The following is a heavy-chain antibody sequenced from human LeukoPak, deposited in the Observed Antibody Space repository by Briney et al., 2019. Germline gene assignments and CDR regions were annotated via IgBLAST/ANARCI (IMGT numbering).Heavy chain of an antibody. D-gene: IGHD6-13*01. CDR1: GGSISSYY. V-gene: IGHV4-59*01. CDR3: ARGVYVAAAQYGY. Sequence: PSETLSLTCTVSGGSISSYYWSWIRQPPGKGLEWIGYIYYSGTTNYNPSLRSRVTISVDTSKNQFSLKLSSVTAADTAVYYCARGVYVAAAQYGYWGQGTLVTVSS. CDR2: IYYSGTT. J-gene: IGHJ4*02.